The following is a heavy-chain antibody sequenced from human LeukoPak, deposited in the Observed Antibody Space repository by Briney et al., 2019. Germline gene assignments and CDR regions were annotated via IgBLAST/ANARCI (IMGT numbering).Heavy chain of an antibody. Sequence: SETLSLTCAVSGGSFSGYYWSWIRQPPGKGLEWIGEINHSGSTNYNPSLKSRVTISVDTSKNQFSLKLSPVTAADTAVYYCARWAYDSSGYLFQHWGQGTLVTVSS. J-gene: IGHJ1*01. CDR3: ARWAYDSSGYLFQH. CDR1: GGSFSGYY. CDR2: INHSGST. D-gene: IGHD3-22*01. V-gene: IGHV4-34*01.